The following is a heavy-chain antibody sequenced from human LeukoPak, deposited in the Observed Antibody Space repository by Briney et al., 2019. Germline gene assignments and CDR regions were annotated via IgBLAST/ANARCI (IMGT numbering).Heavy chain of an antibody. Sequence: SETLSPTCTVSGGSISSYYWSWIRQPPGKGLEWIGYIYYSGSTNYNPSLKSRVTISVDTSKNQFSLKLSSVTAADTTVYYCARLTGFGVVINYYYYMDVWGKGTTVTVSS. CDR3: ARLTGFGVVINYYYYMDV. CDR1: GGSISSYY. J-gene: IGHJ6*03. V-gene: IGHV4-59*08. CDR2: IYYSGST. D-gene: IGHD3-3*01.